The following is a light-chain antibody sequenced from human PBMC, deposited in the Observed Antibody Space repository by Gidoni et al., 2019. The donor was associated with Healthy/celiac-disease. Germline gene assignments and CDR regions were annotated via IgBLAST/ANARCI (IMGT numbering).Light chain of an antibody. V-gene: IGKV1-39*01. CDR1: QSISSY. Sequence: DIQMTHSPSTLSVSVGDRVTIHCRASQSISSYLNWYQQKPGKAPKLLIYAASSLQSGVPSRFSGSGSGTDFTLTISSLQPEDFATYYCQQSYSTPLTFGGGTKVEIK. J-gene: IGKJ4*01. CDR3: QQSYSTPLT. CDR2: AAS.